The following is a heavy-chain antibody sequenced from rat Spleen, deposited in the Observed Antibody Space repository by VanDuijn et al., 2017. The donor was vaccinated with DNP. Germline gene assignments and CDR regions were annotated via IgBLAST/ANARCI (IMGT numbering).Heavy chain of an antibody. CDR2: ISSGGST. CDR1: GFSLTSYT. V-gene: IGHV2-15*01. Sequence: QVQLKESGPGLVQPSQTLSLTCTVSGFSLTSYTVSWVRQPPGKGLEWIAAISSGGSTDYNSALKSRLSISRDLSKNQIFLKMNSLQTEDTAIYFCTTTEGIVSWGWFAYWGQGVMVTVSS. CDR3: TTTEGIVSWGWFAY. D-gene: IGHD1-11*01. J-gene: IGHJ2*01.